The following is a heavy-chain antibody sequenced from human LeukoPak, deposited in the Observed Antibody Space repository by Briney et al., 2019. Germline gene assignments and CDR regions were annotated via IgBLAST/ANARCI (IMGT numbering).Heavy chain of an antibody. D-gene: IGHD6-6*01. J-gene: IGHJ5*02. CDR2: IYPNNGAT. Sequence: ASVKVSCKASGYTFSGTGWYLYWLRQAPGQGLECMGWIYPNNGATAYAQKFQGRVAMTRDTSITTAYMELSRLRPDDTAVYYCARGRIRGAYSSSSGGHWFDPWGQGTLVTVSS. CDR1: GYTFSGTGWY. V-gene: IGHV1-2*02. CDR3: ARGRIRGAYSSSSGGHWFDP.